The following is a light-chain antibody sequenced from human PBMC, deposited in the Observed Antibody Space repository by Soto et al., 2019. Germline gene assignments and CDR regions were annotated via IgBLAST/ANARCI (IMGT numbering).Light chain of an antibody. Sequence: QSALTQPPSASGSPGQSVAISCTGTSSDVGGYNYLSWYQQHPDKAPKLLIYDVSKRPSGIPDRSSGSKSGNTASLTVSGLQAEDEAYYYCSSYAGYNVFGGGTKLTVL. CDR3: SSYAGYNV. J-gene: IGLJ3*02. CDR2: DVS. V-gene: IGLV2-8*01. CDR1: SSDVGGYNY.